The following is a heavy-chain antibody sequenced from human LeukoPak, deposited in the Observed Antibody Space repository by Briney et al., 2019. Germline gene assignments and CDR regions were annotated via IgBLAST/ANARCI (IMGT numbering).Heavy chain of an antibody. CDR1: GFTFSSYG. J-gene: IGHJ4*02. D-gene: IGHD3-3*01. CDR3: AKVGYYDFWSGYGDY. Sequence: GGSLRLSCAASGFTFSSYGMHWVRQAPGKGLEWVAFIRYDGSNKYYADSVKGRFTISRDNSKNTLYLQMNSLRAEDTAVYYCAKVGYYDFWSGYGDYWGQGTLVTVSS. V-gene: IGHV3-30*02. CDR2: IRYDGSNK.